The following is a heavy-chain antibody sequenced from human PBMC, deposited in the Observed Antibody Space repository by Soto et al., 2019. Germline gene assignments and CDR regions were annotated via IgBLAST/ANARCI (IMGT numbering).Heavy chain of an antibody. D-gene: IGHD3-10*01. CDR1: GDTFNFYT. CDR3: ATSSGSGSQAFDF. V-gene: IGHV1-69*02. J-gene: IGHJ4*02. CDR2: TIPMLRMS. Sequence: QVQLVQSGAELKKPGSSVRVSCKASGDTFNFYTINWVRQAPGQGLEWMGRTIPMLRMSNYALKFQGRLSITAEKSTSTAYMDLNSLKSEDTAMYYCATSSGSGSQAFDFWGQGTLVTVSS.